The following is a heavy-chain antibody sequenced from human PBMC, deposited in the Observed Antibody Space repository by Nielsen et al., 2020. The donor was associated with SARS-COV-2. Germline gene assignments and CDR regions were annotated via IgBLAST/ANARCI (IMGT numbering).Heavy chain of an antibody. CDR3: ARDGSRIFSADNSYQYYGMDV. V-gene: IGHV4-59*13. D-gene: IGHD3-9*01. CDR2: IHYTGST. Sequence: PGKGLEWIGYIHYTGSTNYNPSLKSRVTISVDTSKNQFSLKLGSVTAVDTAVYYCARDGSRIFSADNSYQYYGMDVWGQGTSVTVSS. J-gene: IGHJ6*02.